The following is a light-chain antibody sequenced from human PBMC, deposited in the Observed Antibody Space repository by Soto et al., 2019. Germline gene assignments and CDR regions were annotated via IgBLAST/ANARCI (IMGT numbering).Light chain of an antibody. Sequence: EIVLTQSPATLSVSPGERVTLSCRASQSISSNLAWYQQKPGQAPRLLIYGASTRSTGLPVRFSGSGSGTEFTLTNSSLESEDFAVYYCQHYNSRPMYTFGQGTKLEIK. CDR3: QHYNSRPMYT. V-gene: IGKV3-15*01. CDR2: GAS. CDR1: QSISSN. J-gene: IGKJ2*01.